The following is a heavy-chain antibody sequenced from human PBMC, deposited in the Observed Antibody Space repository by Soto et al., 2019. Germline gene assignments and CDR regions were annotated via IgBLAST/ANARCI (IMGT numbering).Heavy chain of an antibody. V-gene: IGHV3-30-3*01. D-gene: IGHD2-21*02. Sequence: QVQLVDSGGGVVQPGRSLRLSCAASGFIFSTYAMHWVRQAPGKGLEWVAVISYDGNNKDYADSVKGRFTISRDNSKNTLYLQMNSLRTEDTAVYYCARDWNNPLLPNYGMDVWGQGTTVTVSS. CDR2: ISYDGNNK. J-gene: IGHJ6*02. CDR3: ARDWNNPLLPNYGMDV. CDR1: GFIFSTYA.